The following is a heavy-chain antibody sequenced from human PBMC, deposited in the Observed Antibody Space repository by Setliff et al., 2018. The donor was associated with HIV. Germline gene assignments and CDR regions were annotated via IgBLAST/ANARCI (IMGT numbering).Heavy chain of an antibody. CDR1: RGSIKYYF. J-gene: IGHJ4*02. D-gene: IGHD3-22*01. V-gene: IGHV4-59*01. CDR2: ISYSGTT. Sequence: SETLSLTCTVSRGSIKYYFWSWIRQPPGKGLECIGHISYSGTTNYNPSLESRVSISVDTSKNQFSLKLKSVTAAGTAVYYCARDSDGSSYYHFAHWSQGTLVTVSS. CDR3: ARDSDGSSYYHFAH.